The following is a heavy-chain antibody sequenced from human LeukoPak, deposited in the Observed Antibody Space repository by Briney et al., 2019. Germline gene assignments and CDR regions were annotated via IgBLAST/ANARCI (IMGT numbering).Heavy chain of an antibody. CDR2: IKSKTDGGTT. Sequence: GGSLRLSCAGPGFTFNNAWMNWVRQAPGEGVEWVCRIKSKTDGGTTDYAAPVKDRFTISRDDSKNTLYLQMNSLRTEDTAVYYCTTVVAAAVNGWFDPWGQGTLVTVSS. D-gene: IGHD6-13*01. V-gene: IGHV3-15*01. J-gene: IGHJ5*02. CDR1: GFTFNNAW. CDR3: TTVVAAAVNGWFDP.